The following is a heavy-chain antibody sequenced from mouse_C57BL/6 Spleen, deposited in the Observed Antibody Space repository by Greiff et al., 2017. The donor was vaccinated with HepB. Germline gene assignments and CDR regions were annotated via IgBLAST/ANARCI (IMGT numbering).Heavy chain of an antibody. J-gene: IGHJ3*01. D-gene: IGHD2-5*01. V-gene: IGHV1-18*01. CDR2: INPNNGGT. CDR1: GYTFTDYN. Sequence: EVQLQQSGPELVKPGASVKIPCKASGYTFTDYNMDWVKQSHGKSLEWIGDINPNNGGTIYNQKFKGKATLTVDKSSSTAYMELRSLTSEDTAVYYCARPASYDSIAWFAYWGQGTLVTVSA. CDR3: ARPASYDSIAWFAY.